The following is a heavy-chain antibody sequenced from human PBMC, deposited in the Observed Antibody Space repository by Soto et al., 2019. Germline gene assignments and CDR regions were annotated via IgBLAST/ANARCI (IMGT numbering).Heavy chain of an antibody. CDR2: VYQSGTT. D-gene: IGHD2-2*01. CDR1: GASISTSSDF. V-gene: IGHV4-39*01. J-gene: IGHJ4*02. Sequence: QLQLQESGPGLVRSSETLSLTCSVSGASISTSSDFWGWIRQAPGKGLEWIGNVYQSGTTRLNPSLKRRVSIFVDRSKNQCSPELNSATAADRAVYYCARQPESTSYFDYWGQGILVTVSS. CDR3: ARQPESTSYFDY.